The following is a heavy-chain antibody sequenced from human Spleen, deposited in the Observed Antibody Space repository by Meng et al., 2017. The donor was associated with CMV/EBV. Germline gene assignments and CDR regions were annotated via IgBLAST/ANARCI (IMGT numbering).Heavy chain of an antibody. V-gene: IGHV3-48*04. J-gene: IGHJ6*02. CDR2: ISSSSSTI. CDR3: ARGSRTSSFPYYYYYGMDV. Sequence: GESLKISCAASGFTFSSYSMNWVRQAPGKGLEWVSYISSSSSTIYYADSVKGRFTISRDNDKNSLYLQMNSLRAEDTAVYYCARGSRTSSFPYYYYYGMDVWGQGTTVTVSS. D-gene: IGHD2-2*01. CDR1: GFTFSSYS.